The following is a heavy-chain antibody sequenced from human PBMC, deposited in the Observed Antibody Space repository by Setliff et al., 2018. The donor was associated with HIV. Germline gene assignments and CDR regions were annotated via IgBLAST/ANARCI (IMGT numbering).Heavy chain of an antibody. CDR1: GGSIDSTSYY. CDR2: IYYSGTT. Sequence: SETLSLTCTVSGGSIDSTSYYWGWIRQPPGKGLEWIGSIYYSGTTYYNPSLKSRVTISIDTSKNQFSLKLRSATATDTALYYCARVSSSYYFLGAFDSWGQGTLVTVSS. CDR3: ARVSSSYYFLGAFDS. D-gene: IGHD6-13*01. J-gene: IGHJ4*02. V-gene: IGHV4-39*07.